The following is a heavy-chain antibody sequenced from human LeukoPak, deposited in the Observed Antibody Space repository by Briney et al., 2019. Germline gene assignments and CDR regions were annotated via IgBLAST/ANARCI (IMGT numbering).Heavy chain of an antibody. D-gene: IGHD6-13*01. CDR3: ARGRRIAAAGFFNWFAP. CDR1: GYTVTSYG. V-gene: IGHV1-18*01. CDR2: SSAFNGTT. Sequence: ASVKVSCKAAGYTVTSYGISWVRQARGEGLEGRGWSSAFNGTTNSAQTLQRTITMTTDPSTSTAYMELRSLRSDDPAVYYCARGRRIAAAGFFNWFAPWGQGTLATVSS. J-gene: IGHJ5*02.